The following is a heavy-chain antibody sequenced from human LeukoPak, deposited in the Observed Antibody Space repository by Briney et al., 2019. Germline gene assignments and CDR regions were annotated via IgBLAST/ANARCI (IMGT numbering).Heavy chain of an antibody. D-gene: IGHD3-22*01. CDR3: ARGTGRYYYDSSGYYYFDY. V-gene: IGHV3-53*01. CDR2: IYSGGST. J-gene: IGHJ4*02. Sequence: GGSLRLSCAASGFNVNNNYMNWVRQAPGKGLEWVSVIYSGGSTYYADSVKGRFTISRDNSKNTLYLQMNSLRAEDTAVYYCARGTGRYYYDSSGYYYFDYWGQGTLVTVSS. CDR1: GFNVNNNY.